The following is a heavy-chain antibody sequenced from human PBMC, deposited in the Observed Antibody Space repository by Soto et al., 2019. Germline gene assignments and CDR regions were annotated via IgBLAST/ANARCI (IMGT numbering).Heavy chain of an antibody. CDR2: ISAYNGNT. Sequence: QVQLVQSGAEVKKPGASVKVSCKASGYTFTSYGISWVRQAPGQGLEWMGWISAYNGNTNYAQKLQGRVTMTTDTSTSTAYMELRSLRSDDTAVYYCARDLAAGYFDLLLYPYFDYWGQGTLVTVSS. V-gene: IGHV1-18*01. D-gene: IGHD3-9*01. J-gene: IGHJ4*02. CDR3: ARDLAAGYFDLLLYPYFDY. CDR1: GYTFTSYG.